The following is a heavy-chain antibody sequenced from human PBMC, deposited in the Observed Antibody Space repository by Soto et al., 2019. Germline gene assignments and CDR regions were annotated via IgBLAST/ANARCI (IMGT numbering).Heavy chain of an antibody. CDR1: RFTFSGYW. V-gene: IGHV3-7*01. Sequence: EVQLVESGGDLVQPGGSLRLSCADSRFTFSGYWMYWVRQAPGKGLEWVANIKEDGSEKNHVDSVRGRFTISRDNAKNSLYLQMNSLRAEDTAVYYCARGARIWGQGTMVTVS. J-gene: IGHJ3*02. CDR3: ARGARI. CDR2: IKEDGSEK.